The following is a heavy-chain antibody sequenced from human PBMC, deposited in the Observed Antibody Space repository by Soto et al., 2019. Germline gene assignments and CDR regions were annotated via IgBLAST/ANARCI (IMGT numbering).Heavy chain of an antibody. Sequence: QVQLVQSGAEVKKPGSSVKVSCKASGGTFSSDAISWVRQAPGQGLEWMGGIIPIFGTANYAQKFQGRVTITADESTSTAYMELSSLRSEDTAVYYCAAPQQLGRYDAFDIWGQGTMVTVSS. CDR1: GGTFSSDA. V-gene: IGHV1-69*12. CDR2: IIPIFGTA. D-gene: IGHD6-13*01. CDR3: AAPQQLGRYDAFDI. J-gene: IGHJ3*02.